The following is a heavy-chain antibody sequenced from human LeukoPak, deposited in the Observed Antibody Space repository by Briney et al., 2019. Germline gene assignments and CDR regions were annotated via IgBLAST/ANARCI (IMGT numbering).Heavy chain of an antibody. CDR3: ARGTGRAVGY. CDR2: INHSGST. V-gene: IGHV4-34*01. J-gene: IGHJ4*02. D-gene: IGHD1-14*01. Sequence: SETLSLTCAVYGGSFSGYYWSWIRQPPGKGLEWIGEINHSGSTNYNPSLKSRVTISVDTSKNQFSLKLSSVAAADTAVYYCARGTGRAVGYWGQGTLVTVSS. CDR1: GGSFSGYY.